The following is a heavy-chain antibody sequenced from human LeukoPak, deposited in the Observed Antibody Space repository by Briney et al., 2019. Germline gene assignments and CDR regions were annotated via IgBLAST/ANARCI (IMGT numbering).Heavy chain of an antibody. Sequence: GGSLRLSCAASGFTFSSYWMSWVRQAPGKGLVWVSRINSDGYSISYADSVKGRFTISRDNAKNTLYLQMNSLRAEDTAVYYCARWVATGGWFDPWGQGTLVTVSS. CDR1: GFTFSSYW. J-gene: IGHJ5*02. V-gene: IGHV3-74*01. CDR2: INSDGYSI. D-gene: IGHD4-11*01. CDR3: ARWVATGGWFDP.